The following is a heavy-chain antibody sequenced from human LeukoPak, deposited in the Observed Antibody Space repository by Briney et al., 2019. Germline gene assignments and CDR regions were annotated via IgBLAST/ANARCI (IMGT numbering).Heavy chain of an antibody. CDR3: ISYYYDSSGYRERYPSRYFDY. D-gene: IGHD3-22*01. Sequence: GGSLRLSCAASGFTFSSYAMSWVRQAPGKGLEWVSAISGSGGSTYYADSVKGRFTISRDNSKNTLYLQMNSLRAEDTAVYYCISYYYDSSGYRERYPSRYFDYWGQGTLVTVSS. V-gene: IGHV3-23*01. CDR1: GFTFSSYA. J-gene: IGHJ4*02. CDR2: ISGSGGST.